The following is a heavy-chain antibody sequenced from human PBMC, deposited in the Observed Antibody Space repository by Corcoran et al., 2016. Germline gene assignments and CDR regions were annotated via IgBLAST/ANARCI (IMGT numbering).Heavy chain of an antibody. Sequence: QVLLVQSGAEVKTPGASVKVSCKASGYIFTKYAVHWVRQAPGQGLEWMGWIYANNGKTKYAQKVQGRVTITRDTSANTAYMELRSLRSEDTAVYYCARGGSNSSSVLYYLDVWGQGTMVTVSS. D-gene: IGHD2-8*02. J-gene: IGHJ4*02. CDR3: ARGGSNSSSVLYYLDV. CDR2: IYANNGKT. V-gene: IGHV1-3*01. CDR1: GYIFTKYA.